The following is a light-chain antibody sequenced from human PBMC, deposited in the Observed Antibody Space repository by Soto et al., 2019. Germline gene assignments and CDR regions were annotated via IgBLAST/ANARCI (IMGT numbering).Light chain of an antibody. V-gene: IGLV2-8*01. J-gene: IGLJ3*02. CDR2: EAT. CDR1: SSDVGGYKY. CDR3: SSYADSNNLL. Sequence: QSALTQPPSASGSPGQSVTISCTGTSSDVGGYKYVSWYQQHPGKAPKLLIYEATQRPSGVPDRLSGSKSGNTASLTVSGPQAEDEADYYCSSYADSNNLLFGGGTKLTVL.